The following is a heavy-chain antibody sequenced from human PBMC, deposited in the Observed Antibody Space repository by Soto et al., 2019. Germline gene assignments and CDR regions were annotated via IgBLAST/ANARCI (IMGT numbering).Heavy chain of an antibody. CDR2: INHSGST. CDR3: ARGRPLGLTMVRGTSSRLRTPPWLDP. CDR1: GGSFSGYY. Sequence: SETLSLTCAVYGGSFSGYYWSWIRQPPGKGLEWIGEINHSGSTNYNPSLKSRVTISVDTSKNQFSLKLSSVTAADTAVYYCARGRPLGLTMVRGTSSRLRTPPWLDPWGQGTLVTVSS. J-gene: IGHJ5*02. V-gene: IGHV4-34*01. D-gene: IGHD3-10*01.